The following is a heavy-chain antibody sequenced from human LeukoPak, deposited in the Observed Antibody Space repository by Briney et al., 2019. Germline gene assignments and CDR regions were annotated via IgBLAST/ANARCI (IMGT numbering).Heavy chain of an antibody. CDR2: ISSDGSST. Sequence: GGSLRLSCAASGFTLSSFWMHWVRHAPGKGLEWVSSISSDGSSTNYADSVKGRFAISRDAAKNTLFLQINSLRAEDTAVYFCAAAGRGSLDYWGQGTLVTVSS. J-gene: IGHJ4*02. CDR3: AAAGRGSLDY. V-gene: IGHV3-74*01. CDR1: GFTLSSFW. D-gene: IGHD3-16*01.